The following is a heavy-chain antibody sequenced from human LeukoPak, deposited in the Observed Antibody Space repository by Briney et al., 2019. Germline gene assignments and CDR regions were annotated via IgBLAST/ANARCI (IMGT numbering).Heavy chain of an antibody. Sequence: RAGGSLRLSCAASGFTFSCYAMSWVRQAPGKGLEWVSAISGSGGSTYYADSVKGRFTISRDNSKNTLYLQMNSLRAEDTAVYYCAKDAIFGVVIGSVIDYWGQGTLVTVSS. CDR2: ISGSGGST. D-gene: IGHD3-3*01. CDR1: GFTFSCYA. J-gene: IGHJ4*02. CDR3: AKDAIFGVVIGSVIDY. V-gene: IGHV3-23*01.